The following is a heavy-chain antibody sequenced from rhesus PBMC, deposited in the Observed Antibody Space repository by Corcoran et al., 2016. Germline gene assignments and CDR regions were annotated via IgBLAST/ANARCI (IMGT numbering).Heavy chain of an antibody. Sequence: QVQLQESGPGLVKPSETLSLTCAVSGYSISSGYYWSWIRQPPGKGLEWIGYIPDSGGTSCNPSLKSRVTMSRDTSKNQFSLKLSSVTAADTAVYYCARRRVGIAAAVDYWGQGVLVTVSS. CDR2: IPDSGGT. CDR3: ARRRVGIAAAVDY. D-gene: IGHD6-31*01. J-gene: IGHJ4*01. CDR1: GYSISSGYY. V-gene: IGHV4-122*02.